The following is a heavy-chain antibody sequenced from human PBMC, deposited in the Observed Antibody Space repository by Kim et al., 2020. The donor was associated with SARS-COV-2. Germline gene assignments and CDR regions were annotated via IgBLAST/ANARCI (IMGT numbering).Heavy chain of an antibody. J-gene: IGHJ6*01. CDR3: AIPRKVYY. CDR2: IFYSLSTSST. Sequence: SETLSLTCTVSGGSISNYYWSWIRQPPGKVLELFGYIFYSLSTSSTNFNPSFNIRFTISVYTSNTHVSLRLTSVTAAYPSFYYCAIPRKVYY. CDR1: GGSISNYY. V-gene: IGHV4-59*08.